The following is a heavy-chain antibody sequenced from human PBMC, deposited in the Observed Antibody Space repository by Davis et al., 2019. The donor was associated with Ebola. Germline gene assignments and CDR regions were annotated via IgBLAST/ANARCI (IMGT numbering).Heavy chain of an antibody. D-gene: IGHD2-2*02. CDR2: IYTSGST. CDR1: GGSISSYY. Sequence: PSETLSLTCTVSGGSISSYYWSWIRQPAGKGLEWIGRIYTSGSTNYNPSLKSRVTMSVDTSKNQFSLKLSSVTAADTAVYYCAREYVVVPAAIPYFDYWGQGTLVTVSS. V-gene: IGHV4-4*07. CDR3: AREYVVVPAAIPYFDY. J-gene: IGHJ4*02.